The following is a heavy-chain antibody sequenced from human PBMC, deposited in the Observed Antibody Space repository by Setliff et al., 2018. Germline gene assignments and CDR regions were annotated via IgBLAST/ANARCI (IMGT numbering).Heavy chain of an antibody. CDR2: INDRGST. CDR3: ASRRTGPGGWFDY. J-gene: IGHJ5*01. CDR1: GGSFSGYF. Sequence: PSETLSLTCAVYGGSFSGYFWSWIRQSPGRGLEWIGEINDRGSTHYNPSLKSRVTISVDTSKNQFSLKLTSVTAADTAIYYCASRRTGPGGWFDYWGQGTLGTSPQ. D-gene: IGHD1-26*01. V-gene: IGHV4-34*01.